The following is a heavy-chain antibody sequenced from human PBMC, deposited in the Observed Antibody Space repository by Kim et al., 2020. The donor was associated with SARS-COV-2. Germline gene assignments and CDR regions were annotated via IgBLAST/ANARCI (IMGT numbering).Heavy chain of an antibody. CDR2: IYYSGST. J-gene: IGHJ4*02. CDR3: AIGESYYFY. CDR1: GGSISSSSYY. Sequence: SETLSLTCTVSGGSISSSSYYWGWIRQPPGKGLEWIGSIYYSGSTYYNPSLKSRVTISVDTSKNQFSLKLSSVTAADTAVYYCAIGESYYFYWGQGTLVTVSS. V-gene: IGHV4-39*01. D-gene: IGHD1-26*01.